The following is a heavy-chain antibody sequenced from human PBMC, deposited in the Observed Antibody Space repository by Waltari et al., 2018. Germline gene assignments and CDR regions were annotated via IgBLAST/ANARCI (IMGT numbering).Heavy chain of an antibody. J-gene: IGHJ5*02. D-gene: IGHD2-21*02. CDR1: GGSISGFS. Sequence: QVQLQESVPSLLKPSETLSLICTVSGGSISGFSWSWVRQPPGKGLDWIGYIYYTGSTNFNPSLKSRVTMSVDTSKNQFSLKLSSVTAADTAFYYCARGGGGDWEWFDPWGQGTLVTVSS. CDR2: IYYTGST. CDR3: ARGGGGDWEWFDP. V-gene: IGHV4-59*01.